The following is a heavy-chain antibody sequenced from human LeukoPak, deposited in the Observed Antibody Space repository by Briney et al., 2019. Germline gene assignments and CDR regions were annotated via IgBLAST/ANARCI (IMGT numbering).Heavy chain of an antibody. J-gene: IGHJ6*03. Sequence: GGSLRLSCAASEFTFVRYAMNWVRQAPGKGLEGVSYNSSSSFKIRYADSVKGRFTISRDNSKNSLYLQMDSLRVEDTAVYYCVRDPSYGSSWYYYMDVWGKGTTVTVSS. V-gene: IGHV3-48*04. CDR1: EFTFVRYA. CDR2: NSSSSFKI. D-gene: IGHD6-13*01. CDR3: VRDPSYGSSWYYYMDV.